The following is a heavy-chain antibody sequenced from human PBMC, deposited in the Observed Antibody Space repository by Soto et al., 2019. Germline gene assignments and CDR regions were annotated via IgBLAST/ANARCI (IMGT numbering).Heavy chain of an antibody. V-gene: IGHV4-59*01. CDR1: GGYISTYY. CDR3: ARIGLYDSDDYYFPDY. Sequence: PSETLSLTCTVSGGYISTYYWSWIRQPPGKGLEWIGYIYYTGSTKYNPSLKSRVTISVDTSKNQLSLKLSSVTAADTAVYHCARIGLYDSDDYYFPDYWVQGTLVTAPQ. CDR2: IYYTGST. J-gene: IGHJ4*02. D-gene: IGHD3-22*01.